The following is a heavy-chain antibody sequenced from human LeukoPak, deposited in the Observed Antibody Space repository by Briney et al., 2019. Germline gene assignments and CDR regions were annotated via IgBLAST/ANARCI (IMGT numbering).Heavy chain of an antibody. Sequence: GGSLRLSCAASGFTFSSYWMSWVRQAPGKGPEWVANIKQDGSEKYYVDSVKGRFTISRDNAKNSLYLQMNSLRAEDTAVYYCARGRYCSSTSCHYFDYWGQGTLVTVSS. CDR1: GFTFSSYW. CDR2: IKQDGSEK. CDR3: ARGRYCSSTSCHYFDY. D-gene: IGHD2-2*01. J-gene: IGHJ4*02. V-gene: IGHV3-7*01.